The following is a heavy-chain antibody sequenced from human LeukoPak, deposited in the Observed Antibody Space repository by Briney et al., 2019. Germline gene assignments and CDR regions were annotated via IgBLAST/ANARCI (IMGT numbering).Heavy chain of an antibody. CDR3: ARDINWCFDF. D-gene: IGHD1-1*01. Sequence: GGSLRLSCAASGFTFSSSSMIWVRQAPGKGLEWVSYITGSGSTIHYADSAKGRFTISRDNAKNSLYLQMSSLRADDTAVYYCARDINWCFDFWGQGTLVTVSS. CDR1: GFTFSSSS. CDR2: ITGSGSTI. J-gene: IGHJ4*02. V-gene: IGHV3-48*01.